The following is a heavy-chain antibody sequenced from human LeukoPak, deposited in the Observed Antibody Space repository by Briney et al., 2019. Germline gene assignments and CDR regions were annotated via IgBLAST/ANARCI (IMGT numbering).Heavy chain of an antibody. CDR3: ARDLGMTDGDYVSYFDY. CDR2: ISSSGSII. D-gene: IGHD4-17*01. Sequence: GGSLRLSCAASGSTFSRYELNWVRQAPGKGLEWVSYISSSGSIIYYADSVKGRFTISRDNAKNSLYLQMNSLRAEDTAVYYCARDLGMTDGDYVSYFDYWGQGTLVTVSS. V-gene: IGHV3-48*03. CDR1: GSTFSRYE. J-gene: IGHJ4*02.